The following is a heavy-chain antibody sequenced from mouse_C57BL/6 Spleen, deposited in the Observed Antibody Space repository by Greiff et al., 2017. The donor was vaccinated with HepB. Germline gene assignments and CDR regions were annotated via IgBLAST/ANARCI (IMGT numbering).Heavy chain of an antibody. J-gene: IGHJ2*01. V-gene: IGHV1-54*01. D-gene: IGHD3-1*01. Sequence: VQLQQSGAELVRPGTSVKVSCKASGYAFTNYLIAWVNQRPGQGLEWIAVINPGSGGTNYHEKFKGKATLTADNSSSTDYMQLSSLTSEDSAVYCWAMSGVEVHDLDYWGQGTTLTVSS. CDR1: GYAFTNYL. CDR2: INPGSGGT. CDR3: AMSGVEVHDLDY.